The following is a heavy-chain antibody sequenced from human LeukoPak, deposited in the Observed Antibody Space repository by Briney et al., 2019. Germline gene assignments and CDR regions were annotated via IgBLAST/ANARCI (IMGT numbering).Heavy chain of an antibody. CDR3: ARRIENCSGGSCYAPNYYHYGMDV. J-gene: IGHJ6*02. Sequence: SVKVSCKASGGTFSSYAISWVRQAPGQGLEWMGGIIPIFGTANYAQKFQGRVTITADESTSTAYMELSSLRSEDTAVYYCARRIENCSGGSCYAPNYYHYGMDVWGQGTTVTVSS. CDR1: GGTFSSYA. CDR2: IIPIFGTA. V-gene: IGHV1-69*13. D-gene: IGHD2-15*01.